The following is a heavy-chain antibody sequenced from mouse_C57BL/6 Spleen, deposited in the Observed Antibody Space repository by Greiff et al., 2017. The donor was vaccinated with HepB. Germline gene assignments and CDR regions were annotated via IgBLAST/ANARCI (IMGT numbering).Heavy chain of an antibody. CDR3: ARQMDY. V-gene: IGHV5-6*02. CDR1: GFTFSSYG. J-gene: IGHJ2*01. CDR2: ISSGGSYT. Sequence: EVKLVESGGDLVKPGGSLKLSCAASGFTFSSYGMSWVRQTPDKRLEWVATISSGGSYTYYPDSVKGRFTISRDNAKNTLYLQMSSLKSEDTAIYYCARQMDYWGQGTTLTVSS.